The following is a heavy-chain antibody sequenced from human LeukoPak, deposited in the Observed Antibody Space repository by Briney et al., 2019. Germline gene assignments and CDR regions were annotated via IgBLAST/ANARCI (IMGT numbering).Heavy chain of an antibody. J-gene: IGHJ4*02. CDR2: IYYSGST. V-gene: IGHV4-30-4*01. D-gene: IGHD6-19*01. Sequence: SETLSLTCTVSGGSISSGDYYWSWIRQPPGKGLEWIGYIYYSGSTYYNPSLKSRVTISVDTSKNQFSLKLSSVTAADTAVYYCARVIAVAGIDYWGQGTLVTVSS. CDR1: GGSISSGDYY. CDR3: ARVIAVAGIDY.